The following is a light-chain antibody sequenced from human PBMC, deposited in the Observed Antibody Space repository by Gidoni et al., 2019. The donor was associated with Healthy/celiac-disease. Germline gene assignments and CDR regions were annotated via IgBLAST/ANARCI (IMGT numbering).Light chain of an antibody. CDR3: QQSYSTPWT. CDR1: QSISSY. V-gene: IGKV1-39*01. J-gene: IGKJ1*01. CDR2: AAS. Sequence: IQMTQSPSSLSASVGDRVTITCRASQSISSYLNWYQQKPGKAPKLLIYAASSLQSGVPSRFSGSGSGTDFTLTISSLQPEEFATYYGQQSYSTPWTVGQGTKVEIK.